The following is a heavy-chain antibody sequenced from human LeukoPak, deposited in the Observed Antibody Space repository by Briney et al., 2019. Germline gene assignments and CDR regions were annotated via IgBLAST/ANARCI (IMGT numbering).Heavy chain of an antibody. Sequence: SETLSLTCAVYGGSFSGYYWSWIRQPPGKGLEWIGEINHSGSTNYNPSLKSRVTISVDTSKNQFSLKLSSVAAADTAVYYCARELGFWSGYLGYYFDYWGQGTLVTVSS. D-gene: IGHD3-3*01. CDR1: GGSFSGYY. J-gene: IGHJ4*02. V-gene: IGHV4-34*01. CDR2: INHSGST. CDR3: ARELGFWSGYLGYYFDY.